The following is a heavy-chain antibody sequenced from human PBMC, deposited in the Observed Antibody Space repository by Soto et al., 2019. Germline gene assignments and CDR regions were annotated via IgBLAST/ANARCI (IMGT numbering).Heavy chain of an antibody. Sequence: QVQLEESGGGVVQPGRSLRLSCEASGFTFNTYSMHWVRQPPGKGLEWLAAIWYDGTQKYYADSVKGRFIISRDNSKKTRYLEMNSLRAEDTAVYYCARAGATTVTGLWQFDSWCQGTLVTVSS. CDR1: GFTFNTYS. CDR3: ARAGATTVTGLWQFDS. D-gene: IGHD4-17*01. V-gene: IGHV3-33*01. J-gene: IGHJ4*02. CDR2: IWYDGTQK.